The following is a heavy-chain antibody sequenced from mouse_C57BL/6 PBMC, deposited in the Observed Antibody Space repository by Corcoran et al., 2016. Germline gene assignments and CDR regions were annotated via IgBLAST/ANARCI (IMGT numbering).Heavy chain of an antibody. J-gene: IGHJ3*01. D-gene: IGHD1-1*01. CDR3: ARSYYGSLDWFAY. V-gene: IGHV1-18*01. CDR1: GYTFTDYN. CDR2: INPNNGGT. Sequence: EVQLQQSGPELVKPGASVKIPCKASGYTFTDYNMDWVKQSHGKSLEWIGDINPNNGGTIYNQKFKGKATLTVDKSSSTAYMELRSLTSEDTAVYYCARSYYGSLDWFAYWGQGTLVTVSA.